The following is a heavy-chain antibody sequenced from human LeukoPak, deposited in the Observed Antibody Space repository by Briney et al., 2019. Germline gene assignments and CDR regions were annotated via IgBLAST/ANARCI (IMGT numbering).Heavy chain of an antibody. J-gene: IGHJ4*02. CDR1: GFTFSSYA. Sequence: GGSLRLSCAASGFTFSSYAMSWVRQAPGRGLEWVSTISGSGGSTYYADSVKGRFTISRDNSKNTLYLQMNSLRAEDTAVYYCAKESQGYCSSTSCYKGGFDYWGQGTLVAVSS. CDR2: ISGSGGST. CDR3: AKESQGYCSSTSCYKGGFDY. V-gene: IGHV3-23*01. D-gene: IGHD2-2*01.